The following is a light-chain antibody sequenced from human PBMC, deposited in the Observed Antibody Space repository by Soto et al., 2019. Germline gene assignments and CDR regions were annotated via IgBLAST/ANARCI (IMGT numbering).Light chain of an antibody. CDR3: ATWYSNTHKV. V-gene: IGLV4-60*02. CDR2: LDRRGSY. CDR1: SGHSTYI. J-gene: IGLJ3*02. Sequence: QPVLTQSSSASASLGSSVKLTCILSSGHSTYIIAWHQQQPGKAPRFLMTLDRRGSYNRGSGVPDRFSGSSSGADRYLTIANLQFEDEGHYYCATWYSNTHKVFGGGTKLTVL.